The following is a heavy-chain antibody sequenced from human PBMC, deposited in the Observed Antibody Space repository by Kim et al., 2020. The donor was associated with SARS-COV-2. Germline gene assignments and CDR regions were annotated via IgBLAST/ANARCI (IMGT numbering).Heavy chain of an antibody. J-gene: IGHJ3*02. Sequence: GGSLRLSCAASGFTFSSYEMNWVRQAPGKGLEWVSYISSSGSTIYYADSVKGRFTISRDNAKNSLYLQMNSLRAEDTAVYYCAREGGPVTFDIWGQGTMVTVSS. V-gene: IGHV3-48*03. D-gene: IGHD4-17*01. CDR2: ISSSGSTI. CDR3: AREGGPVTFDI. CDR1: GFTFSSYE.